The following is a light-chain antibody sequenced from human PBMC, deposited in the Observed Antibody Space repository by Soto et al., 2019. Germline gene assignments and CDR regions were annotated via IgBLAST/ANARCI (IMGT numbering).Light chain of an antibody. CDR3: QQYGTSPPT. V-gene: IGKV3-20*01. Sequence: EIVMTQSPATLSVSPGERATLSCRASQSVSSNLAWYQQKPGQAPRLLIYDASNRATGFPDRFSGSGSGTDFTLTIGRLEPEDFAVYYCQQYGTSPPTFGQGTKVDIK. CDR2: DAS. J-gene: IGKJ1*01. CDR1: QSVSSN.